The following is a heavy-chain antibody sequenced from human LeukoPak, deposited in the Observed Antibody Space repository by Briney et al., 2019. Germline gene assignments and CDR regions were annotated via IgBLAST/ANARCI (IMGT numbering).Heavy chain of an antibody. CDR1: GFTFSNYA. CDR2: ISGGGGPT. D-gene: IGHD2-2*01. Sequence: GGSLRLSCAASGFTFSNYAMSWVRQAPGKGLEWVSAISGGGGPTYYAVSVKGRFTISRDNSKNTLYLQMNSLRAEDTAVYYCAKDKYVVPAAIYYGMDVWGQGTTVTVSS. CDR3: AKDKYVVPAAIYYGMDV. J-gene: IGHJ6*02. V-gene: IGHV3-23*01.